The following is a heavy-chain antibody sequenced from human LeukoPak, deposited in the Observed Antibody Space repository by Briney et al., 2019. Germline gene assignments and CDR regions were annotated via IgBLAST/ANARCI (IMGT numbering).Heavy chain of an antibody. V-gene: IGHV1-24*01. CDR3: ATIPVHYYGSGSYYTVFDY. CDR1: GYTLTELS. D-gene: IGHD3-10*01. Sequence: ASVKVSCKVSGYTLTELSMHWVRQAPGKGLEWMGGFDPEDGETIYAQKFQGRVTMTEDTSTDTAYMELSSLRSEDTAVYYCATIPVHYYGSGSYYTVFDYWGLGTLVTVSS. J-gene: IGHJ4*02. CDR2: FDPEDGET.